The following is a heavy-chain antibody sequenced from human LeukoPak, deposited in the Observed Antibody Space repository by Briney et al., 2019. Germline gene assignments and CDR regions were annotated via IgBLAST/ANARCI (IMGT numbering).Heavy chain of an antibody. CDR3: ARTPSSRPTLAFDI. CDR2: IYYSGST. J-gene: IGHJ3*02. Sequence: SETLSLTCTVSGGSISSGGYYWSWIRQHPGKGLEWIGYIYYSGSTYYNPSLKSRVTISVDTSKNQFSLKLSSVTAADTAVYYCARTPSSRPTLAFDIWGQGTMVTVSS. CDR1: GGSISSGGYY. D-gene: IGHD4-17*01. V-gene: IGHV4-31*03.